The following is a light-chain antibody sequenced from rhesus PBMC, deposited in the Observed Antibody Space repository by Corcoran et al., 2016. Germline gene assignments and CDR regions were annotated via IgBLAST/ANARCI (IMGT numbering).Light chain of an antibody. V-gene: IGKV3-40*03. J-gene: IGKJ4*01. CDR3: QQYNDLLT. CDR2: SAY. CDR1: ESVGSY. Sequence: EIVMTQSPATLSLSPGETATLSFRASESVGSYLALYQQKPGQAPKLLVHSAYFRATGIPDRFRGSGSRTEFTLTISRLEPEDVGVYHCQQYNDLLTFGGGTKVELK.